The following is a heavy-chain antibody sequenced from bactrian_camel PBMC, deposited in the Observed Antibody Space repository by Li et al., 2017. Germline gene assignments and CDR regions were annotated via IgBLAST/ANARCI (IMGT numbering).Heavy chain of an antibody. J-gene: IGHJ6*01. CDR2: TIDSAGTT. D-gene: IGHD3*01. CDR1: GYAFGAYC. Sequence: HVQLVESGGGSVQTGESLRLSCETSGYAFGAYCMGWFRQAPGKEREGLATIDSAGTTAYLRTLKGRFTVSKDNAKNTITLQMNSLKPEDTAMYYCAGDRVVTKGEANGGYWGQGTQVTVS. CDR3: AGDRVVTKGEANGGY. V-gene: IGHV3-3*01.